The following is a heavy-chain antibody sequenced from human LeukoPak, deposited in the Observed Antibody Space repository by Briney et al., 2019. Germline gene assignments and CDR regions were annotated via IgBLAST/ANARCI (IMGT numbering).Heavy chain of an antibody. J-gene: IGHJ4*02. Sequence: SETLSLTCTVSGVSISGFYWNWIRQPPRKGLEWVGYSHTGGSISSNPSLNSRVAFSMDTSKNQVSLRLNSVTATDTAVYYCARRRGGFGEGEFDYWGQGIPVAVST. V-gene: IGHV4-4*08. CDR2: SHTGGSI. CDR3: ARRRGGFGEGEFDY. CDR1: GVSISGFY. D-gene: IGHD3-10*01.